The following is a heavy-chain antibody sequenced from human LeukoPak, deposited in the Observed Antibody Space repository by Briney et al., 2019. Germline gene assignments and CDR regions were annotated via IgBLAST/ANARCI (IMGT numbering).Heavy chain of an antibody. CDR2: IIPIFGTA. D-gene: IGHD6-13*01. CDR3: ARHLVAAGLTRGWFDP. J-gene: IGHJ5*02. CDR1: GGTFSSYA. V-gene: IGHV1-69*13. Sequence: SVKVSCKASGGTFSSYAISWVRQAPGQGLEWMGGIIPIFGTANYAQKFQGRVTITADESTNTAYMELSSLRSEDTAVYYCARHLVAAGLTRGWFDPWGQGTLVTVSS.